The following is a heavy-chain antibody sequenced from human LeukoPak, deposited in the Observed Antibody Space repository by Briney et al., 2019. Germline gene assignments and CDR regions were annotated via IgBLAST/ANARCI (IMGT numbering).Heavy chain of an antibody. CDR3: ARQNSGWEKGPIDY. J-gene: IGHJ4*02. D-gene: IGHD6-19*01. CDR1: GYMFTNYW. V-gene: IGHV5-51*01. Sequence: KPGEALEISWQGAGYMFTNYWNGWVRQMPGKGQGWRGIIYPCDSDIRYTPSLHGQVPISADKSIITAYLQLSSLKASDTAMYYCARQNSGWEKGPIDYWGQGTLVTVSS. CDR2: IYPCDSDI.